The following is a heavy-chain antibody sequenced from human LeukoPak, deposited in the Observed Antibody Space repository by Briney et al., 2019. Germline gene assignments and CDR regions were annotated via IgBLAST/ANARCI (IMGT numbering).Heavy chain of an antibody. CDR3: ARAAEMVVAARAWFDP. Sequence: GASVKVSCKASGYTFPSYFMHWVRQAPGQGLEWMGIINPTGGSTTYAQKFQGRVTMTRDTSTSTVYMELSSLRSDDTAVYYCARAAEMVVAARAWFDPWGQGTLVTVSS. CDR1: GYTFPSYF. D-gene: IGHD2-15*01. V-gene: IGHV1-46*01. CDR2: INPTGGST. J-gene: IGHJ5*02.